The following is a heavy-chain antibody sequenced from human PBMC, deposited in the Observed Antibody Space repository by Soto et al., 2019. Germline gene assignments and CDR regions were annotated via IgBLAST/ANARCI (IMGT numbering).Heavy chain of an antibody. J-gene: IGHJ6*02. V-gene: IGHV1-69*13. D-gene: IGHD3-10*01. CDR1: GGTFSSYA. CDR2: IIPIFGTA. Sequence: ASVKVSCKASGGTFSSYAISWVRQAPGQGLEWMGGIIPIFGTANYAQKFQGRVTITADESTSTAYMELRSLRSDDTAVYYCAKDTDITMVRGVIDNLPYPMDVWGQGTTVTVSS. CDR3: AKDTDITMVRGVIDNLPYPMDV.